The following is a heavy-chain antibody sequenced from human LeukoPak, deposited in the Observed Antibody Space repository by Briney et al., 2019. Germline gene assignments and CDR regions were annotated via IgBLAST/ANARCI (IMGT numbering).Heavy chain of an antibody. V-gene: IGHV4-59*01. CDR1: GGSISYH. J-gene: IGHJ4*02. CDR3: ARGQYNWNY. Sequence: SETLSLTCTVSGGSISYHGSWIRQPPGKGLEWLGYIYYSGSTNYNPSLKSRVTISVDTSKNQFSLKLRSVTAADTAVYYCARGQYNWNYWGQGTLVTVSS. CDR2: IYYSGST. D-gene: IGHD1-20*01.